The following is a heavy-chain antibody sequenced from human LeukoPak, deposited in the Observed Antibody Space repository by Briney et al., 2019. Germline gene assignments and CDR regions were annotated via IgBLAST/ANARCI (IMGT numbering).Heavy chain of an antibody. CDR3: ARDHYDSCGYYYVHY. CDR1: GGSISSSNW. D-gene: IGHD3-22*01. CDR2: IYHSGST. V-gene: IGHV4-4*02. J-gene: IGHJ4*02. Sequence: SETLSLTCAVSGGSISSSNWWSWVRQPPGKGLEWIGEIYHSGSTNYNPSLKSRVTISVDKSKNQFSLKLSSVTAADTAVYYCARDHYDSCGYYYVHYWGQGTLVTVSS.